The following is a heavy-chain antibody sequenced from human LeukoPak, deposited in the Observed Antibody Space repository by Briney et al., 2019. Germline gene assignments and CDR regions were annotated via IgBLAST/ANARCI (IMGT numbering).Heavy chain of an antibody. CDR1: GGSISSGSYY. CDR3: ARGGPGEEYYYDSSGYYYALDY. D-gene: IGHD3-22*01. J-gene: IGHJ4*02. V-gene: IGHV4-61*02. CDR2: IYTSGST. Sequence: SETLSLTCTVSGGSISSGSYYWRWLRQPAGTGLEWLGRIYTSGSTNYNPSLKSRVTISVDTSKNQFSLKLSSVTAADTAVYYCARGGPGEEYYYDSSGYYYALDYWGQGTLVTVSS.